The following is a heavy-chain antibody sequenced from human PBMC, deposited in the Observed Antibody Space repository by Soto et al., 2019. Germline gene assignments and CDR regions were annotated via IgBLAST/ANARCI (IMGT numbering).Heavy chain of an antibody. CDR3: ARGRAQTRVSALDY. J-gene: IGHJ4*02. CDR1: GGSFSGYY. D-gene: IGHD6-19*01. CDR2: INHSGST. V-gene: IGHV4-34*01. Sequence: SETLSLTCAVYGGSFSGYYWSWIRQPPGKGLEWIGEINHSGSTNYNPSLKSRVTISVDTSKNQFSLKLSSVTAADTAVYYCARGRAQTRVSALDYWGQGTLVTVSS.